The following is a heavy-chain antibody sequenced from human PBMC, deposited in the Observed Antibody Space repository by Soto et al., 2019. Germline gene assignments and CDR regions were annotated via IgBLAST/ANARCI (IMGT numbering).Heavy chain of an antibody. D-gene: IGHD3-22*01. CDR3: AKDLLFLIIVVVITPGAFDI. CDR1: GFTFSSYA. J-gene: IGHJ3*02. CDR2: ISGSGGST. V-gene: IGHV3-23*01. Sequence: GGTLRLSCAASGFTFSSYAMTWVRQAPGKGLEWVSAISGSGGSTYYADSVKGRFTISRDNSKSTLYLQMNSLRAEDTAVYYCAKDLLFLIIVVVITPGAFDIWGQGTMVTVSS.